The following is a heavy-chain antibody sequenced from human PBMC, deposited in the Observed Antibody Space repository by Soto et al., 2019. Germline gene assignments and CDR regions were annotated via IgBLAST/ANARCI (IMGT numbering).Heavy chain of an antibody. Sequence: HPGVSLRLSCAASGFTVSSNYMSWVRQAQGKGLEWVSVIYSGGSTYYADSVKGRFTISRHNSKNTLYLQMNSLRAEDTAVYYCARVQPGEDDFWSGYYSVHGAFDIWGQGTMVTVSS. J-gene: IGHJ3*02. CDR1: GFTVSSNY. CDR3: ARVQPGEDDFWSGYYSVHGAFDI. CDR2: IYSGGST. D-gene: IGHD3-3*01. V-gene: IGHV3-53*04.